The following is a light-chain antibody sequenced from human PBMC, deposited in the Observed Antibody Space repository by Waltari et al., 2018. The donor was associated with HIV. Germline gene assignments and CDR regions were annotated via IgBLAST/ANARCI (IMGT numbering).Light chain of an antibody. CDR3: CSHAGNFIFA. J-gene: IGLJ1*01. CDR2: DVN. V-gene: IGLV2-11*01. Sequence: QSALTQPHSVSGSPGQSLTLSCTGTSSYVDTFVSWYQQHPGKAPKVIIYDVNKRPSGVPDRFSGSKSGNTAFLTISGLQAEDEADYHCCSHAGNFIFAFGSGTKVTVL. CDR1: SSYVDTF.